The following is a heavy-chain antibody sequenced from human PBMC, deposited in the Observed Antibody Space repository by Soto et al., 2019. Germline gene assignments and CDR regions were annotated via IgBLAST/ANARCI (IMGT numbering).Heavy chain of an antibody. CDR3: ARESFDYSGGYYFDS. J-gene: IGHJ4*02. CDR1: GCSSSSGCHY. V-gene: IGHV4-31*03. Sequence: LCVPCRFSGCSSSSGCHYLGLVRQHPGKGLEWIGYMSYSGSAYYNSSLKSRVTISVDTSKNEFSLNLSSVTAADTAVYYCARESFDYSGGYYFDSWGQGTLVTVSS. CDR2: MSYSGSA. D-gene: IGHD4-4*01.